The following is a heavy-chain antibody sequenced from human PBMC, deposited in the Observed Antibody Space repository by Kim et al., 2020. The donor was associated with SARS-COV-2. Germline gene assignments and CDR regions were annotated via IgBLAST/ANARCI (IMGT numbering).Heavy chain of an antibody. CDR3: ARLGSSGWGVFDS. CDR1: GGSLRSYY. J-gene: IGHJ5*01. CDR2: IYYSGGA. V-gene: IGHV4-59*08. Sequence: SETLSLSCTVSGGSLRSYYWNWIRQSPGKGLEWIGYIYYSGGAKYNPSLKSRVSISVDTAKNQFSLRLISVTAADTAVYYCARLGSSGWGVFDSWGQGT. D-gene: IGHD6-19*01.